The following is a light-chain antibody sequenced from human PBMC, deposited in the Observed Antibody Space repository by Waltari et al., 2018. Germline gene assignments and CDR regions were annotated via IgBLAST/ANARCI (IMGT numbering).Light chain of an antibody. CDR2: DAS. CDR3: QQRSDWPT. J-gene: IGKJ5*01. Sequence: EIVLTQSPATLSLSPGDTATLSCRASQSVSSYLAGYQQKAGQAPRLLIYDASTRATGIPARFSGSGSGTDFTLTISSLEPEDFALYYCQQRSDWPTFGQGTRLEIE. V-gene: IGKV3-11*01. CDR1: QSVSSY.